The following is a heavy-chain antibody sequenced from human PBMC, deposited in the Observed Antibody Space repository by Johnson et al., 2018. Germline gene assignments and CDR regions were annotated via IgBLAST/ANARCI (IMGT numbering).Heavy chain of an antibody. Sequence: QVQLVQSGGGVVQPGRSLRLSCAASGFTFSSYAMHWVRQAPGKGLEWVAVISYDGSNKYYADSVKVRFTISRDNSTHTLYLQMNSLRAQDTAVYYCAREMGGYSSSWYRYYYYYMDVWGKGTTVTVSS. CDR1: GFTFSSYA. V-gene: IGHV3-30-3*01. CDR2: ISYDGSNK. J-gene: IGHJ6*03. D-gene: IGHD6-13*01. CDR3: AREMGGYSSSWYRYYYYYMDV.